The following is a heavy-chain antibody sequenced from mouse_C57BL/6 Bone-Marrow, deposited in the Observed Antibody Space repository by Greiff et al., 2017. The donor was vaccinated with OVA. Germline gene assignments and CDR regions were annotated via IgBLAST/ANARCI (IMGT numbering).Heavy chain of an antibody. J-gene: IGHJ3*01. CDR2: ISDGGSYT. V-gene: IGHV5-4*01. Sequence: DVKLVESGGGLVKPGGSLKLSCAASGFTFSSYAMSWVRQTPEKRLEWVATISDGGSYTYYPDNVKGRFTISRDNAKNNLYLQMSHLKSEDTAMYYCARDSYYGSSYEFAYWGQGTLVTVSA. D-gene: IGHD1-1*01. CDR1: GFTFSSYA. CDR3: ARDSYYGSSYEFAY.